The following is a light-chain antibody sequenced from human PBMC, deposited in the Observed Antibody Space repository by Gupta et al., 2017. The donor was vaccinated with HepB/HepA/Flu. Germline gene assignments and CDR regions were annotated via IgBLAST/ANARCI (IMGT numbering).Light chain of an antibody. CDR3: MQALESPRT. V-gene: IGKV2-28*01. J-gene: IGKJ2*02. Sequence: DIVMTQSPLSLPVTPGEPASISCRSSQSLVHSNGYNYLDWYLQKPGQSPQLLIYLGSNRASGVPDRFSGSGSGADFTLKISRAEADDVGVYYCMQALESPRTVGQGTKLEIK. CDR2: LGS. CDR1: QSLVHSNGYNY.